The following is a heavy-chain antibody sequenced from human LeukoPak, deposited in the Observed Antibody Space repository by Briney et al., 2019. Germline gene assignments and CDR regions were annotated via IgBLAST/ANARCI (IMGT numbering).Heavy chain of an antibody. V-gene: IGHV4-61*02. Sequence: SQTLSLTCTVSGVSISSPLYFWSWIRQPAGKGLEWIGRIYSSGSTTYNPSLENRVSMSVDTSKNQFSLKLSSVTAADTAVYYCAREPYYYDTSRYYSPLDYWGQGTLVTVSS. CDR1: GVSISSPLYF. CDR2: IYSSGST. J-gene: IGHJ4*02. D-gene: IGHD3-22*01. CDR3: AREPYYYDTSRYYSPLDY.